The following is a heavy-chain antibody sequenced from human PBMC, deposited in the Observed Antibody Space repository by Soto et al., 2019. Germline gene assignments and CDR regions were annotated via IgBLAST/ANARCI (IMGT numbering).Heavy chain of an antibody. Sequence: GGSLRPSCAASGFTFSSYGMHWVRQAPGKGLEWVAVISYDGSNKYYADSVKGRFTISRDNSKNTLYLQMNSLRAEDTAVYYCAKDQSPPYCSSTSCQPRGYYGMDVWGQGTTVTVSS. CDR1: GFTFSSYG. D-gene: IGHD2-2*01. CDR3: AKDQSPPYCSSTSCQPRGYYGMDV. V-gene: IGHV3-30*18. CDR2: ISYDGSNK. J-gene: IGHJ6*02.